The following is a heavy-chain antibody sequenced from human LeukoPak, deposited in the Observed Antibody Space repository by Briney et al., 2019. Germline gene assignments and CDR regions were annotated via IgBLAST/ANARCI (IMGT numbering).Heavy chain of an antibody. J-gene: IGHJ5*02. V-gene: IGHV4-34*01. Sequence: NPSETLSLTCAVYGGSFSGYYWSWIRQPPEKGLEWIGEINHSGSTNYNPSLKSRVTISVDTSKNQFSLKLSSVTAADTAVYYCARGHGRILRKNWFDPWGQGTLVTVSS. CDR2: INHSGST. CDR3: ARGHGRILRKNWFDP. CDR1: GGSFSGYY. D-gene: IGHD2/OR15-2a*01.